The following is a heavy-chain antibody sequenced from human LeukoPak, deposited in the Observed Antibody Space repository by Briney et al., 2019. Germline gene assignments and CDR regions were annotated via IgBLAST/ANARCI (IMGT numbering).Heavy chain of an antibody. CDR3: AKAPISNWGSLFEN. CDR2: ISGSGDTP. V-gene: IGHV3-23*01. D-gene: IGHD7-27*01. J-gene: IGHJ1*01. CDR1: GFTFSTYV. Sequence: GGSLRLSCAASGFTFSTYVMSWVRQVPGKGLEWVSAISGSGDTPYYADSVKGRFTISRDNSRNTIYLQINSLRAEDTAIYYCAKAPISNWGSLFENWGQGTQVIVSA.